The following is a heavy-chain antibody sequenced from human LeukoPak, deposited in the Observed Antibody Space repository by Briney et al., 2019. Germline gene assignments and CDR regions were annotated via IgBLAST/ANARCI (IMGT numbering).Heavy chain of an antibody. CDR1: GYTFTDYY. Sequence: ASVKVSCKASGYTFTDYYMHWVRQAPGQGLEWMGWINPKSGGTDYAQKFQGRVTMTRDTSINTAYIESSGLRSDDTAVYYCTSDIAVVPTATQGLYWGQGTLVAVSS. V-gene: IGHV1-2*02. CDR3: TSDIAVVPTATQGLY. J-gene: IGHJ4*02. D-gene: IGHD2-2*01. CDR2: INPKSGGT.